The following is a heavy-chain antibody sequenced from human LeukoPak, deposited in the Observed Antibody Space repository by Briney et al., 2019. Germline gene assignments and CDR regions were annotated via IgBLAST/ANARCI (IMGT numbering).Heavy chain of an antibody. CDR3: ARDRSSSWRPYYYYMDV. CDR1: GGSISSSSYY. Sequence: SETLSLTCTVSGGSISSSSYYWGWIRQPPGKGLEWIGSIYYRGSTNYNPSLKSRVTISVDTSKNQFSLKLSSVTAADTAVYYCARDRSSSWRPYYYYMDVWGKGTTVTVSS. V-gene: IGHV4-39*07. J-gene: IGHJ6*03. CDR2: IYYRGST. D-gene: IGHD6-13*01.